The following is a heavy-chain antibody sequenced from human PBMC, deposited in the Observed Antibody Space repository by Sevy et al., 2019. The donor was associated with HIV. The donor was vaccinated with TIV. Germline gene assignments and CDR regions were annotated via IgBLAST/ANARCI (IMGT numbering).Heavy chain of an antibody. Sequence: LSLTCAASGFTFSSYVMHWVRQAPGKGLEWVALIWDDGSDKYYADSVKGRFTISRDNSKNMLYLQMNSLRPEDTAVYYCARDLVGATSDWGQGTLVTVSS. CDR2: IWDDGSDK. CDR1: GFTFSSYV. CDR3: ARDLVGATSD. V-gene: IGHV3-30*04. D-gene: IGHD1-26*01. J-gene: IGHJ4*02.